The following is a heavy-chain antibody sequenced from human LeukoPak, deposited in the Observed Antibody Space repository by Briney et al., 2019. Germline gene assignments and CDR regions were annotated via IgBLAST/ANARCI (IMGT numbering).Heavy chain of an antibody. CDR1: GRSISNYH. D-gene: IGHD6-19*01. CDR3: ARRDFSSGWSFDY. J-gene: IGHJ4*02. Sequence: KSSETLSLTCTVSGRSISNYHCSWIRQPAGKGLEWIGQIHTSASTNYNPPLNGPVTMSIDTTKDQPSLTIRSVTAAGPGFYYRARRDFSSGWSFDYWGQGTLVTVSS. V-gene: IGHV4-4*07. CDR2: IHTSAST.